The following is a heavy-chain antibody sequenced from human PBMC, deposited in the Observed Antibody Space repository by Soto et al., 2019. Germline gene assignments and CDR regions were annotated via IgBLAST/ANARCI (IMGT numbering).Heavy chain of an antibody. Sequence: QVQLVQSGAEVKKPGASVKVSCKTSGYTFTGYYIHWVRQAPGQGLEWMALINPNSGDTNYGHKFQGRVTLTRDTSINTVYTEVTSLRFDDTAVYYCAVAGLPFEYWGQGTLVTVFS. V-gene: IGHV1-2*02. J-gene: IGHJ4*02. CDR3: AVAGLPFEY. D-gene: IGHD6-19*01. CDR2: INPNSGDT. CDR1: GYTFTGYY.